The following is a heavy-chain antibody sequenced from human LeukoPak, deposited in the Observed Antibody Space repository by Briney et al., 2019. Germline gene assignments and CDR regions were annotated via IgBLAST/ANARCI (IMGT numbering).Heavy chain of an antibody. V-gene: IGHV5-10-1*01. J-gene: IGHJ4*02. Sequence: GESLKISCMGSGYSFTSYWISWVRQMPGKGLEWMGRIDPSDSYTNYSPSFQGHVTISADKSISTAYLQWTGLKASDTAMYYCAITAAGSYYFDYWGQGTLVTVSS. CDR2: IDPSDSYT. D-gene: IGHD3-10*01. CDR1: GYSFTSYW. CDR3: AITAAGSYYFDY.